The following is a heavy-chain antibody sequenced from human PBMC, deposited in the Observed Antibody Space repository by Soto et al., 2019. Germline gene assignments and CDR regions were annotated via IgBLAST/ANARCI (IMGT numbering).Heavy chain of an antibody. CDR1: GYSFSNYW. Sequence: GESLKISCKASGYSFSNYWIGWVRQMPGKGLEWMAIINPGDSESRYSPSFQGQVTISADKSISTAYLQWNSLRAEDTAVYYCARASGWYEYYFDYWGQGTLVTVSS. CDR3: ARASGWYEYYFDY. V-gene: IGHV5-51*01. CDR2: INPGDSES. D-gene: IGHD6-19*01. J-gene: IGHJ4*02.